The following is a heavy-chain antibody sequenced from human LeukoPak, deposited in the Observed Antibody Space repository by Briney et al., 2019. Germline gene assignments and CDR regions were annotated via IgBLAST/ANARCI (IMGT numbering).Heavy chain of an antibody. CDR3: ARDDDTNSRYSRFHY. V-gene: IGHV3-23*01. CDR1: GFTFSSFA. Sequence: GGSLRLSCAASGFTFSSFALSWVRQAPGKGLEWVSSISGSGDSTYYMESVKGRFTISRDNSKSTLYLQMNSLRVEDTAIYYCARDDDTNSRYSRFHYWGQGTLVTVAS. J-gene: IGHJ4*02. CDR2: ISGSGDST. D-gene: IGHD3-22*01.